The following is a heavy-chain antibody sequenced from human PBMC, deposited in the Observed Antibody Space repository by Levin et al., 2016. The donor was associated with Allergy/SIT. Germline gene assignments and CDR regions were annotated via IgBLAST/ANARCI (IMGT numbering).Heavy chain of an antibody. Sequence: WIRQPPGKGLEWVAVVSYDGSNKYYADSVKGRFTISRDNSKNTLYLQMNSLRAEDTAVYYCARVSYYYDSSGAPLGYWGQGTLVTVSS. D-gene: IGHD3-22*01. J-gene: IGHJ4*02. CDR3: ARVSYYYDSSGAPLGY. V-gene: IGHV3-33*05. CDR2: VSYDGSNK.